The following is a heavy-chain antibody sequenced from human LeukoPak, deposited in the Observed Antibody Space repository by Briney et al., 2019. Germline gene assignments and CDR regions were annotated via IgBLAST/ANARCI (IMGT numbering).Heavy chain of an antibody. CDR1: GFTFDDYG. V-gene: IGHV3-20*01. CDR2: INWNGGST. J-gene: IGHJ3*02. CDR3: ARGLVGQQLGAFDI. D-gene: IGHD6-13*01. Sequence: GGSLRLSCAASGFTFDDYGMGWVRQAPGKGLEWVSGINWNGGSTGYADSVKGRFTISRDNAKNSLYLQMNSLRAENTALYHCARGLVGQQLGAFDIWGQGTMVTVSS.